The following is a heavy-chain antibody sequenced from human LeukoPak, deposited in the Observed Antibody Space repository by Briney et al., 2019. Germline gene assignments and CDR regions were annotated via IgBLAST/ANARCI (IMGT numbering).Heavy chain of an antibody. CDR1: GGSFSGYY. Sequence: SETLSLTCAVYGGSFSGYYWSWIRQPPGKGLEWIGEINHSGSTNYNPSLKSRVTISVDTSKNQFSLKLSSVTAADMAVYYCARGSRWFDPWGQGTLVTVSS. J-gene: IGHJ5*02. CDR3: ARGSRWFDP. CDR2: INHSGST. V-gene: IGHV4-34*01.